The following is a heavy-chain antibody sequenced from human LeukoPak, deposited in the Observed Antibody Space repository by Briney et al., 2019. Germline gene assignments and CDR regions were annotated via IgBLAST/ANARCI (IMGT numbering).Heavy chain of an antibody. CDR3: TTWDYVDY. CDR1: RFTFSNAW. V-gene: IGHV3-15*01. Sequence: GGSLRLSCVGSRFTFSNAWMSWVRQAPGKGLEWVGRIKSNVNGGTIDYAPPVKGRFIISRDDSKDTLYLHMSSLKIEDTAVYYCTTWDYVDYWGQEPWSPSPQ. D-gene: IGHD1-26*01. CDR2: IKSNVNGGTI. J-gene: IGHJ4*01.